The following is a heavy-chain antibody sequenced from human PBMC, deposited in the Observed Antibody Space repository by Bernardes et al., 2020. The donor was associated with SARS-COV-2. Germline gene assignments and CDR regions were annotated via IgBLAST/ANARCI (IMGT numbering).Heavy chain of an antibody. J-gene: IGHJ4*02. CDR1: GFTFSSYW. CDR3: ARVWDYYDSSGCDY. V-gene: IGHV3-7*03. Sequence: GGSLRLSCAASGFTFSSYWMSWVRQAPGKGLEWVANIKQDGSEKYYVDSVKGRFTISRDNAKNSLYLQMNSLRAEDTAVYYCARVWDYYDSSGCDYWGQGTLVTVSS. D-gene: IGHD3-22*01. CDR2: IKQDGSEK.